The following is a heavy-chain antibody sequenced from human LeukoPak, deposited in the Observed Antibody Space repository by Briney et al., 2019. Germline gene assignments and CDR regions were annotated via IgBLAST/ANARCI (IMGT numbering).Heavy chain of an antibody. D-gene: IGHD5-24*01. CDR2: INHSGST. J-gene: IGHJ6*03. CDR3: ARLTRSRDRTNYYYYYMDV. V-gene: IGHV4-34*01. Sequence: PSETLSLTCAVYGGSFSGYYWSWIRQPPGKGLEWIGEINHSGSTNYNPSLKSRVTISVDTSKNQFSLKLSSVTAADTAVYYCARLTRSRDRTNYYYYYMDVWGKGTTVTISS. CDR1: GGSFSGYY.